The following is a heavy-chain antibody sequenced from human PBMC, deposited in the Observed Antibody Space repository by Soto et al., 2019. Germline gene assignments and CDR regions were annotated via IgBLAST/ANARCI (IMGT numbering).Heavy chain of an antibody. D-gene: IGHD6-19*01. J-gene: IGHJ6*02. CDR1: GFTFSSYA. Sequence: QVQLVESGGGVVQPGRSLRLSCAASGFTFSSYAMHWVRQAPGKGLEWVAVISYDGSNKYYADSVKGRFTISRDNSKNTLYMQMNSLRAEDTAVYYCARSGLTGYSSGWYKGVYYYYGMDVWGQGTTVTVSS. V-gene: IGHV3-30-3*01. CDR3: ARSGLTGYSSGWYKGVYYYYGMDV. CDR2: ISYDGSNK.